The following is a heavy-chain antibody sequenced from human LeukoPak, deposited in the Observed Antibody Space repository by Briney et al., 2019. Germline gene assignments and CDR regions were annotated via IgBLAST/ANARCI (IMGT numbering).Heavy chain of an antibody. V-gene: IGHV1-18*01. CDR1: GYTFTSYG. D-gene: IGHD4-11*01. CDR3: ARAATVTGPPTSFDY. Sequence: ASVKASCKASGYTFTSYGISWVRQAPGQGLEWMGWISAYNGNTNYAQKLQGRVTMTTDTSTSTAYMELSSLRSEDTAVYYCARAATVTGPPTSFDYWGQGTLVTVSS. CDR2: ISAYNGNT. J-gene: IGHJ4*02.